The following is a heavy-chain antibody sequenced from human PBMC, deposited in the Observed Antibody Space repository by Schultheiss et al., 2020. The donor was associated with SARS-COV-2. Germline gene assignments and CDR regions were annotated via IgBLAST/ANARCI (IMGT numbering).Heavy chain of an antibody. CDR2: ISGSGGST. V-gene: IGHV3-23*01. CDR1: GFTFSSYA. CDR3: ARGLGTYYFDY. Sequence: GGSLRLSCGASGFTFSSYAMSWVRQTPGKGLEWVSAISGSGGSTYYADSVKGRFTISRDKSKNTLYLQMNSLRAEDTAVYYCARGLGTYYFDYWGQGTLVTVSS. D-gene: IGHD3-10*01. J-gene: IGHJ4*02.